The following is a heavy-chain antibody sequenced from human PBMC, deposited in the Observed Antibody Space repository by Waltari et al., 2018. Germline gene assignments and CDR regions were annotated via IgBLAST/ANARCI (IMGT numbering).Heavy chain of an antibody. J-gene: IGHJ6*02. Sequence: EVQLVESGGGLVKPGGSLRLSCATSGFTFSNTWMSWVRQAPGKGLEWVGRIKSKIDGGTTDYAAPVKGRFTISRDDSRNTLYLQMNSLKTEDTAVYYCTTDRYYYDGRTYSYNYYGMDVWGQGTTVTVSS. CDR1: GFTFSNTW. D-gene: IGHD3-22*01. CDR3: TTDRYYYDGRTYSYNYYGMDV. V-gene: IGHV3-15*01. CDR2: IKSKIDGGTT.